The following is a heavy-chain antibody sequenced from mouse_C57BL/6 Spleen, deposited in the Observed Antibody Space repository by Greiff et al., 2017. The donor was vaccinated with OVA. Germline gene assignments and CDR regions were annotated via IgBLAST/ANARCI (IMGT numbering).Heavy chain of an antibody. CDR1: GYAFSSYW. V-gene: IGHV1-80*01. D-gene: IGHD2-1*01. CDR3: ARSGYYGNYVGY. J-gene: IGHJ2*01. Sequence: QVHVKQSGAELVKPGASVKISCKASGYAFSSYWMNWVKQRPGKGLEWIGQIYPGDGDTNYNGKFKGKATLTADKSSSTAYMQLSSLTSEDSAVYFCARSGYYGNYVGYWGQGTTLTVSS. CDR2: IYPGDGDT.